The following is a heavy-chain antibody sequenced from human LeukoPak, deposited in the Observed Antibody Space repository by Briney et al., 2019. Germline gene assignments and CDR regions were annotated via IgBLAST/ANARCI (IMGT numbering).Heavy chain of an antibody. CDR3: ARSYGSSITGTVYYFDY. D-gene: IGHD1-7*01. V-gene: IGHV4-59*01. CDR1: GGSISSYY. Sequence: PSETLSLTCTVSGGSISSYYWSWIGQPPGKGLEWIGDIYYSGSTNYNPSLKSRVTISVDTSKNQFSLKLSSVTAADTAVYYCARSYGSSITGTVYYFDYWGQGTLVTVSS. CDR2: IYYSGST. J-gene: IGHJ4*02.